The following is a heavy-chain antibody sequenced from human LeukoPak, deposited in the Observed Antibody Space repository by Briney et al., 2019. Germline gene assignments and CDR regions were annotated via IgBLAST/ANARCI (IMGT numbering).Heavy chain of an antibody. CDR2: IYHSGST. D-gene: IGHD3-10*01. CDR3: AGYGSGSYDY. CDR1: GYSISSGYY. J-gene: IGHJ4*02. V-gene: IGHV4-38-2*02. Sequence: SETLSLTCTVSGYSISSGYYWGWIRQPPGKGLEWIGSIYHSGSTYYNPSLKSRVTISVDTSKNQFSLKLSFVTAADTAVYYCAGYGSGSYDYWGQGTLVTVSS.